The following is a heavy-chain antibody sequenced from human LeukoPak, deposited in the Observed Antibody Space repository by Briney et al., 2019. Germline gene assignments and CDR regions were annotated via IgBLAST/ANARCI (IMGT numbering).Heavy chain of an antibody. D-gene: IGHD2-2*02. J-gene: IGHJ4*02. V-gene: IGHV4-59*13. Sequence: SETLSLTCTVSGGSISSYYWSWIRQPPGKGLEWIGYIYYSGSTNYNPSLKSRVTISVDTSKNQFSLKLSSVTAADTAVYYCARAGCSSTSCYTSPIDYWGQGTLVTVSS. CDR1: GGSISSYY. CDR3: ARAGCSSTSCYTSPIDY. CDR2: IYYSGST.